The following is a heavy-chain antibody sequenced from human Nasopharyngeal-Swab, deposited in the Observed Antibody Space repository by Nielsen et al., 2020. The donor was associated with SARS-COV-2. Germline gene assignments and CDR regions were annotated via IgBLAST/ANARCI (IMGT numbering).Heavy chain of an antibody. CDR1: GFTFSSYW. D-gene: IGHD2-15*01. CDR2: IKTDGSEI. V-gene: IGHV3-7*01. CDR3: ARDTGYCSGGSCYLSHFDY. Sequence: GGSLRLSCAASGFTFSSYWMTWVRQAPGKGLEWVANIKTDGSEIYYVDSVKGRFTISRDNAKNSLYLQMSSLRAEDTAVYYCARDTGYCSGGSCYLSHFDYWGQGTLVTVSS. J-gene: IGHJ4*02.